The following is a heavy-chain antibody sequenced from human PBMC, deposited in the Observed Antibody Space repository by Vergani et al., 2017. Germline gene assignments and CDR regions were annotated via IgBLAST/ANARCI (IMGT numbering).Heavy chain of an antibody. V-gene: IGHV1-46*03. Sequence: QVQVVQSGAEVKNSGASVKVSCKTSGSTFSNYYMHWVRQSPGQGLEWMGIINPSGGHTNYAQKFQGRVTMTRDTSTSTVYMELSSLRSEDTAIYYCARGDYGILTGYRYWGQGTLVTVSA. D-gene: IGHD3-9*01. J-gene: IGHJ4*02. CDR2: INPSGGHT. CDR1: GSTFSNYY. CDR3: ARGDYGILTGYRY.